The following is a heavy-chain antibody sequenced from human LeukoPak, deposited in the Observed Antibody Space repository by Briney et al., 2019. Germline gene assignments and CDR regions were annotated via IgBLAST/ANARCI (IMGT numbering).Heavy chain of an antibody. V-gene: IGHV1-46*01. CDR3: ARDLLWCSGGSCQDDY. J-gene: IGHJ4*02. CDR2: INPSGGST. CDR1: GGTFSSYA. Sequence: GSSVKVSCKASGGTFSSYAISWVRQAPGQGLEWMGIINPSGGSTSYAQKFQGRVTMTRDTSTSTVYMELSSLRSEDTAVYYCARDLLWCSGGSCQDDYWGQGTLVTVSS. D-gene: IGHD2-15*01.